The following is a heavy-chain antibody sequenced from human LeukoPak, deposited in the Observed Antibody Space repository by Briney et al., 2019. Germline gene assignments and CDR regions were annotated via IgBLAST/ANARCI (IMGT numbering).Heavy chain of an antibody. CDR1: GFTFRNHG. Sequence: PGGSLRLSCAASGFTFRNHGMHWIRQAPGKGLEWVAIIWYDGSNKYYADSLNGRFTISRDNSKNTLYLQMNNLRDDDTAVYYCVRDRGALQYFDYWGQGTLVTVSS. CDR2: IWYDGSNK. D-gene: IGHD5-24*01. CDR3: VRDRGALQYFDY. J-gene: IGHJ4*02. V-gene: IGHV3-33*01.